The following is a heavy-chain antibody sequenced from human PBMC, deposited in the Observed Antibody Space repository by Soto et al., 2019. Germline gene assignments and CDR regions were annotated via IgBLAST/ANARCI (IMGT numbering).Heavy chain of an antibody. D-gene: IGHD3-10*01. J-gene: IGHJ4*02. CDR3: ARVVGSSGDYFDY. Sequence: QVQLQQWGAGLLKPSETLSLTCAVYVGSFSGYYWSWIRQAPGKGLEWIGEINHSGSTNYNPSLKSRVSISVATSKDQFYLKLSSVTAADTAVYYCARVVGSSGDYFDYWGQGTLVTVSS. V-gene: IGHV4-34*01. CDR2: INHSGST. CDR1: VGSFSGYY.